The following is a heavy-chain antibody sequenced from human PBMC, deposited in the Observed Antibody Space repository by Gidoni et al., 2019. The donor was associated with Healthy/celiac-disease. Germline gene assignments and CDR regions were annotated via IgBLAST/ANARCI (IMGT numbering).Heavy chain of an antibody. D-gene: IGHD3-10*01. Sequence: QVQLQESGPGLVKPSETLSLTCTVSGGSISSYYWSWIRQPPGKGLEWIGYIYYSGSTNYNPSLKSRVTISVDTSKNQFSLKLSSVTAADTAVYYCARFNPYYYGQREVDYWGQGTLVTVSS. V-gene: IGHV4-59*08. CDR2: IYYSGST. CDR3: ARFNPYYYGQREVDY. J-gene: IGHJ4*02. CDR1: GGSISSYY.